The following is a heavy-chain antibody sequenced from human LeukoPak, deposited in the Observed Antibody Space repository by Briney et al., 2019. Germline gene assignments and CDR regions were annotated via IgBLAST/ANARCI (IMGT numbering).Heavy chain of an antibody. V-gene: IGHV3-30*02. Sequence: PGXSLGLSCAASGFTFSSYGMHWVRQAPGKGLEWVAFIRYDGSNKYYADSVKGRFTIYRDNSKKTLYLQMNSLRAEDTAVYYCASTPKDFDYWGQGTLVTVSS. J-gene: IGHJ4*02. CDR1: GFTFSSYG. CDR2: IRYDGSNK. CDR3: ASTPKDFDY.